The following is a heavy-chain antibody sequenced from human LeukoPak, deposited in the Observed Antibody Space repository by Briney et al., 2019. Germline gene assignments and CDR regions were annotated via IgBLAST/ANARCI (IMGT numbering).Heavy chain of an antibody. CDR1: GFTFSSYS. D-gene: IGHD3-10*01. V-gene: IGHV3-48*04. J-gene: IGHJ4*02. Sequence: GGSLRLSCAASGFTFSSYSMNWVRQAPGKGLEWVSYISSSSSTIYYADSVKGRFTISRDNAKNSLYLQMNSLRAEDTAVYYCARPYYGSGSYYLPAWGQGTLVTVSS. CDR3: ARPYYGSGSYYLPA. CDR2: ISSSSSTI.